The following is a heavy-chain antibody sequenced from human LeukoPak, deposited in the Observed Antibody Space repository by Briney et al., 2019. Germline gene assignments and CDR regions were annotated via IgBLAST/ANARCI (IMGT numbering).Heavy chain of an antibody. D-gene: IGHD6-13*01. CDR3: AKDRIAAVGTPYYYYGMDV. Sequence: GGSLRLSCAASGLTFGSYAMSWVRQAPGKGLEWVSAISGSGDSTYYADSVKGRFTISRDNSKNTLYLQVNSLRAEDTAVYYCAKDRIAAVGTPYYYYGMDVWGKGTTVTVSS. J-gene: IGHJ6*04. CDR1: GLTFGSYA. V-gene: IGHV3-23*01. CDR2: ISGSGDST.